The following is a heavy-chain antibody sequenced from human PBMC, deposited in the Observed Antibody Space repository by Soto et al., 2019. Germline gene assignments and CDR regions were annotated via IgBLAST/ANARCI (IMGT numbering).Heavy chain of an antibody. J-gene: IGHJ5*02. V-gene: IGHV4-4*07. Sequence: ETLSPTFTVSCGSISSYYWSWIRQSAGKGLEWIGRIYTSGSTNYNPSLKSRVTISVDTSKNQFSLKLSSVTAADTAVYYCARDLVDATNGHYNWFDHWGQGNMGTVS. CDR3: ARDLVDATNGHYNWFDH. CDR2: IYTSGST. CDR1: CGSISSYY. D-gene: IGHD2-15*01.